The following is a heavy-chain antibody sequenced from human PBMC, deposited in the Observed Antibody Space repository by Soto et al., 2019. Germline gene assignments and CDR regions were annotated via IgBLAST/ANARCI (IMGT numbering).Heavy chain of an antibody. J-gene: IGHJ2*01. CDR1: GFSFSNSY. CDR3: VRETAWYFDL. Sequence: QVQVVESGGDLVKPGGSLRLSCAASGFSFSNSYMTWIRQAPGKGLEWISYISPYGDNIHYADSVKGRFTISRDNAKNSLFLQMNSLRAEDTAVYYCVRETAWYFDLWGRGTLVSVSS. CDR2: ISPYGDNI. V-gene: IGHV3-11*01.